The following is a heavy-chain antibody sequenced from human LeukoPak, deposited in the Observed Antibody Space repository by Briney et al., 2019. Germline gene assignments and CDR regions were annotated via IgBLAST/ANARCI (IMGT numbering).Heavy chain of an antibody. CDR2: MYHSGRT. J-gene: IGHJ4*02. CDR1: GGSISSNNW. Sequence: SETLSLTCAVSGGSISSNNWWSWVRQPPGKGLEWIGEMYHSGRTNYNPSLKSRLTTSVDTSKNQFSLRLSSVTTADTAVYYCARVSEGYSYGFDYWGQGTLVTVSS. D-gene: IGHD5-18*01. V-gene: IGHV4-4*02. CDR3: ARVSEGYSYGFDY.